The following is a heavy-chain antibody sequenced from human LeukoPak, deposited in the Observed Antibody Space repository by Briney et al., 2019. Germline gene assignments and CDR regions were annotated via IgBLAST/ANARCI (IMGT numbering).Heavy chain of an antibody. V-gene: IGHV4-59*01. J-gene: IGHJ4*02. CDR2: IYYSGST. D-gene: IGHD5-12*01. Sequence: SETLSLTCAVYGGSFSGYYWSWIRQPPGKGLEWIGYIYYSGSTNYNPSLKSRVTISVDTSKNQFSLKLSSVTAADTAVYYCARGRWLQLFIWGQGTLVTVSS. CDR3: ARGRWLQLFI. CDR1: GGSFSGYY.